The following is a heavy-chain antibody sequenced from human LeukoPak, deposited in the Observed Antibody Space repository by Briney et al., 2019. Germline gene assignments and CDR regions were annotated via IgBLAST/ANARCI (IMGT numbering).Heavy chain of an antibody. Sequence: GASVKVSCRASGYTFTGYYMHWVRQAPGQGLEWMGWINPNSGGTNYAQKFQGRVTMTRDTSISTAYMELSRLRSDDTAVYYCAREISRVDTAYYCYGMDVWGQGTTVTVSS. CDR2: INPNSGGT. V-gene: IGHV1-2*02. D-gene: IGHD5-18*01. CDR1: GYTFTGYY. CDR3: AREISRVDTAYYCYGMDV. J-gene: IGHJ6*02.